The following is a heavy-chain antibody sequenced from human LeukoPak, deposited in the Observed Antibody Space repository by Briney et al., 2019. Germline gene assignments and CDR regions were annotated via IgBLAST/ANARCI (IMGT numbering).Heavy chain of an antibody. V-gene: IGHV1-69*13. J-gene: IGHJ6*02. D-gene: IGHD6-6*01. Sequence: SVKVSCKASGGTFSSYAISWVRQAPGQGLEWMGGIIPIFGTANYAQKFQGRVTITADESMSTAYMELSSLRSEDTAVYYCARVPSRDYYYGMDVWGQGTTVTVSS. CDR3: ARVPSRDYYYGMDV. CDR2: IIPIFGTA. CDR1: GGTFSSYA.